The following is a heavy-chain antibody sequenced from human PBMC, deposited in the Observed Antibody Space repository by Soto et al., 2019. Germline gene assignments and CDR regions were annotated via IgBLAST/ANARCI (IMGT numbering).Heavy chain of an antibody. CDR3: ARDFGSGSYYIQEYYFDY. J-gene: IGHJ4*02. CDR1: GDSVSSNSAA. Sequence: SQTLSLTCAISGDSVSSNSAAWNWIRQSPSRGLEWLGRTYYRSKWYNDYAVSVKSRITINPDTSKNQFSLQLNSVTPEDTAVYYCARDFGSGSYYIQEYYFDYWGQGTLVTVSS. D-gene: IGHD3-10*01. CDR2: TYYRSKWYN. V-gene: IGHV6-1*01.